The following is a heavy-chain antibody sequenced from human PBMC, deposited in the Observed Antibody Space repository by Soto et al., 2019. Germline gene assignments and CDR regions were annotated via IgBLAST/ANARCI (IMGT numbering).Heavy chain of an antibody. V-gene: IGHV6-1*01. D-gene: IGHD2-15*01. CDR2: TYYRSRWYS. CDR1: GDTVSSNSVA. J-gene: IGHJ6*02. CDR3: ARSEEDSDYYYYGMDV. Sequence: PSQTLSLTCVGSGDTVSSNSVAWNWVRQSPSRGLEWLGRTYYRSRWYSDYAVSVRSRIDINADTSKNQVSLQLNSVTPEDTAVYYCARSEEDSDYYYYGMDVWGQGTKVTVYS.